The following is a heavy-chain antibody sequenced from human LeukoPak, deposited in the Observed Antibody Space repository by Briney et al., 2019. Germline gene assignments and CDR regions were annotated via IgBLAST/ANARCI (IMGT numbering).Heavy chain of an antibody. CDR3: ASIPNDAFDI. CDR2: IYYSGST. J-gene: IGHJ3*02. CDR1: GGSISSYY. V-gene: IGHV4-59*01. Sequence: PSETLSLTCTVSGGSISSYYWSWSRQPPGKGLERIGYIYYSGSTNYNPSLKSRVTISVDTSKNQFSLKLSSVTAADTAVYYCASIPNDAFDIWGQGTMVTVSS.